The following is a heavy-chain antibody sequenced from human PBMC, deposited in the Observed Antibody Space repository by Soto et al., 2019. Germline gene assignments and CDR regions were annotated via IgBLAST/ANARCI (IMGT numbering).Heavy chain of an antibody. D-gene: IGHD6-13*01. CDR2: VYRTGST. J-gene: IGHJ4*02. CDR1: GGSISTSNW. CDR3: ARARATIAAAAIFDC. V-gene: IGHV4-4*02. Sequence: VQLQESGPGLVKPSGTLSLTCAVSGGSISTSNWWSWVRQPPGKGLEWIGEVYRTGSTNYNPSLESPLTISADKSKNQFSLQLTSVTAADTAVYYCARARATIAAAAIFDCWGQGTLVTVSS.